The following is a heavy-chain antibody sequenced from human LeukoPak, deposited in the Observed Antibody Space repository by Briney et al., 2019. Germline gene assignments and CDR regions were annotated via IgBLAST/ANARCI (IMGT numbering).Heavy chain of an antibody. CDR1: GFTFSSYE. V-gene: IGHV3-48*03. D-gene: IGHD3-16*01. J-gene: IGHJ4*02. CDR2: ISSSGSTI. CDR3: ARDLEGAGLFDY. Sequence: PGGSLRLSCAASGFTFSSYEMNWVRQAPGKGLEWVSYISSSGSTIYYADSVKGRFTISRDNAKNSLYLQMNSLRAEDTAVYYCARDLEGAGLFDYWGQGTLVTVSS.